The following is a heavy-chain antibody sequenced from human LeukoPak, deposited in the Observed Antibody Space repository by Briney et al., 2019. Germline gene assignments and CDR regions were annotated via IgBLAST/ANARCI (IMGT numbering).Heavy chain of an antibody. CDR3: ARGAFPYYYDSGSYPRLDY. V-gene: IGHV1-69*13. J-gene: IGHJ4*02. Sequence: SVKVSCKASGGTFSIYAISWVRQAPGQGLEWMGGIIPMFGTANYAQKFQGRVTITADDSTSTAYMELSSLITEDSAVYYCARGAFPYYYDSGSYPRLDYWGQGTLVTVSS. CDR1: GGTFSIYA. D-gene: IGHD3-10*01. CDR2: IIPMFGTA.